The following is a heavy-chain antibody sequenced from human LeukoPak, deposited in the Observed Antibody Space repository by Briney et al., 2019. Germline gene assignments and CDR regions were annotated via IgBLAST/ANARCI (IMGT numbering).Heavy chain of an antibody. J-gene: IGHJ4*02. V-gene: IGHV4-59*01. CDR3: ARLTRKTSVVPPDFDF. CDR2: IHYSGTT. Sequence: QPSETLSLTCSVSGGSISGYYWSWIRQPPGKGLEWIAYIHYSGTTNYNASLKSRVIISLDTSKNQFSLNLRSVTAADTAVYYCARLTRKTSVVPPDFDFWGQGILVTVSS. CDR1: GGSISGYY. D-gene: IGHD4-23*01.